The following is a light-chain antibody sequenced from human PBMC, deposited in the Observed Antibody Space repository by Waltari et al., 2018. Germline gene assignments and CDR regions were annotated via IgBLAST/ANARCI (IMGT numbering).Light chain of an antibody. V-gene: IGKV1-39*01. CDR3: QQSYVTPYT. Sequence: DIRLTQSPSSLSASVGDRGTFNGRASQTISTCFNWYQQKPGKAPTRRIYAAYTLQSGVPSTFSGSGSGTDFTLTISNLRPDDFAIYYCQQSYVTPYTFGQGTKLEIK. CDR2: AAY. CDR1: QTISTC. J-gene: IGKJ2*01.